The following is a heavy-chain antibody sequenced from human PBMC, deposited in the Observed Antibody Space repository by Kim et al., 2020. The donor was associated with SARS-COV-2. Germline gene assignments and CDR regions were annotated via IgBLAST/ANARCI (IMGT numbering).Heavy chain of an antibody. CDR1: GYTFTSYG. J-gene: IGHJ4*02. CDR3: AMDRWYYGSGSQEDPDY. CDR2: ISAYNGNT. Sequence: ASVKVSCKASGYTFTSYGISWVRQAPGQGLEWMGWISAYNGNTNYAQKLQGRVTMTTDTSTSTDYMELRSLRSDDTAVYYCAMDRWYYGSGSQEDPDYWGQGTLVTVSS. V-gene: IGHV1-18*01. D-gene: IGHD3-10*01.